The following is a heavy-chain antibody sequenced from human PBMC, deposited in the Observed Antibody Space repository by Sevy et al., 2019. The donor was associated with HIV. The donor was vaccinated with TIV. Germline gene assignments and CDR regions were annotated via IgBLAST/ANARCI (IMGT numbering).Heavy chain of an antibody. CDR3: AKNFWTGYYVPLGY. CDR2: ISNDGSNK. CDR1: GFSFSNYG. D-gene: IGHD3-3*01. Sequence: GGSLRLSSAASGFSFSNYGMRWVRQAPGKGLEWVAFISNDGSNKYYADSVKGRFTISRDNSQNTVYLQVNNLRPDDTAVFYCAKNFWTGYYVPLGYWGQGTLVTVSS. J-gene: IGHJ4*02. V-gene: IGHV3-30*02.